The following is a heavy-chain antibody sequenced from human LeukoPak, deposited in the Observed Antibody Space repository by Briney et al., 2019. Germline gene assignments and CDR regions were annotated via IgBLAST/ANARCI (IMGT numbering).Heavy chain of an antibody. CDR1: GYTFTGYY. CDR2: INPNSGGT. V-gene: IGHV1-2*02. J-gene: IGHJ3*02. D-gene: IGHD3-16*01. Sequence: GASVKVSCKASGYTFTGYYMHWVRQAPGQRLEWMGWINPNSGGTNYAQKFQGRVTMTRDTSISTAYMELSRLRSDDTAVYYCARDPGGDDAFDIWGQGTMVTVSS. CDR3: ARDPGGDDAFDI.